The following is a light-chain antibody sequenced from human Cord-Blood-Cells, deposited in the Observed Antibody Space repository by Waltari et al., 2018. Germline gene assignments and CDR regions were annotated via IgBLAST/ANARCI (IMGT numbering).Light chain of an antibody. CDR3: SSYTSSSTLEV. CDR1: SSAVGGYNH. Sequence: QSALTQPASVSGSPGQSITISCTGTSSAVGGYNHVSWYQQHPGKAPKLMIYDVSNRPSGVSNRFSGSKSGNTASLTISGLQAEDEADYYCSSYTSSSTLEVFGTGTKVTVL. V-gene: IGLV2-14*01. CDR2: DVS. J-gene: IGLJ1*01.